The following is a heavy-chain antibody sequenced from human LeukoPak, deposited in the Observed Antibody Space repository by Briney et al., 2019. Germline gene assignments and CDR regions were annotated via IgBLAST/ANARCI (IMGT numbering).Heavy chain of an antibody. CDR3: ARAGCSSTSCYGDFDY. CDR2: INHSGST. CDR1: GVSFSGYY. J-gene: IGHJ4*02. D-gene: IGHD2-2*01. Sequence: SETLSLTCAVYGVSFSGYYWSWIRQPPGKGLEWIGEINHSGSTNYNPSLKSRVTISVDTSKNQFSLKLSSVTAADTAVYYCARAGCSSTSCYGDFDYWGQGTLVTVSS. V-gene: IGHV4-34*01.